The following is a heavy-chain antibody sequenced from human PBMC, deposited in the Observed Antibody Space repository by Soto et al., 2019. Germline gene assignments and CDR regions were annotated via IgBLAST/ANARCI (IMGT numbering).Heavy chain of an antibody. V-gene: IGHV3-15*01. CDR3: TTGIYYDILTGYHDVAY. Sequence: GGSLRLSCAASGFNLSHPWMTWVRQAAGKGLQWVGRIKSKTDGGTADYAAPVKGRFTISRDDSKNTVYLQMNSLKNEDTAVYYCTTGIYYDILTGYHDVAYWGQGTLVTVSS. D-gene: IGHD3-9*01. J-gene: IGHJ4*02. CDR1: GFNLSHPW. CDR2: IKSKTDGGTA.